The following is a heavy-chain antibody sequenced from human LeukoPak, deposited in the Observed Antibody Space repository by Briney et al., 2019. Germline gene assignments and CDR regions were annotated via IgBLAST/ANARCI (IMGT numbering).Heavy chain of an antibody. CDR2: IIPIFGTA. D-gene: IGHD3-22*01. Sequence: VASVKVSCKASGGTFSSYAISWVRQAPGQGLEWMGGIIPIFGTANYAQKFQGRVTITADESTSTAYMELSGLRSEDTAVYYCARENDSSGYYPDYYYYGMDVWGQGTTVTVSS. CDR1: GGTFSSYA. J-gene: IGHJ6*02. V-gene: IGHV1-69*01. CDR3: ARENDSSGYYPDYYYYGMDV.